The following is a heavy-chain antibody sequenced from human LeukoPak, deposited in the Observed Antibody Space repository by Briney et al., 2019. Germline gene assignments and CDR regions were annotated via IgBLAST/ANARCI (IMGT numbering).Heavy chain of an antibody. Sequence: GGSLRLSYAASGLSFSSYAMSWVRQAPGKGPEWVSGISSSGVGTYYADSVKGRFTISRDNSKNTLYLQMSSLRAEDTAIYYCVTERCGGDCYPRAYYYFGLDVWGQGTTVTVSS. J-gene: IGHJ6*02. CDR3: VTERCGGDCYPRAYYYFGLDV. D-gene: IGHD2-21*02. V-gene: IGHV3-23*01. CDR1: GLSFSSYA. CDR2: ISSSGVGT.